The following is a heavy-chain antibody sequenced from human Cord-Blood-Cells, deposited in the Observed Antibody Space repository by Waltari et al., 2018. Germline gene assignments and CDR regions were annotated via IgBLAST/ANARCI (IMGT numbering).Heavy chain of an antibody. CDR3: ARDLGYYGSGSYWYFDL. CDR1: GGTFSSYA. V-gene: IGHV1-69*01. D-gene: IGHD3-10*01. CDR2: IIPIFGTA. J-gene: IGHJ2*01. Sequence: QVQLVQSGAEVKKPRSSVQVSCKASGGTFSSYAISWVRPAPGQGLEWMGGIIPIFGTANYAQKFQGRVTITADESTSTAYMELSSLRSEDTAVYYCARDLGYYGSGSYWYFDLWGRGTLVTVSS.